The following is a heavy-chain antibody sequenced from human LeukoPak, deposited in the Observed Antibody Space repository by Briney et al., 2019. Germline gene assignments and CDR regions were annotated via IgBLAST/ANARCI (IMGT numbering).Heavy chain of an antibody. J-gene: IGHJ4*02. CDR2: IKQDGSEK. Sequence: PGGSLRLSCAAFGFTFSSYWMSWVRQAPGKGLEWVANIKQDGSEKYYVDSVKGRFTISRDNAKNSLYLQMNSLRAEDTAVYYCARRTIEAAGYYYFDNWGQGTQFTVSS. CDR1: GFTFSSYW. D-gene: IGHD6-13*01. CDR3: ARRTIEAAGYYYFDN. V-gene: IGHV3-7*04.